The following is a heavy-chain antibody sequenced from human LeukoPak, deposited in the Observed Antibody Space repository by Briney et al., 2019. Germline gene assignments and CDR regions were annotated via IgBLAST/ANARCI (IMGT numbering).Heavy chain of an antibody. J-gene: IGHJ4*02. D-gene: IGHD1-26*01. CDR1: GGIFSSYA. Sequence: GASVKVSCKASGGIFSSYAISWVRQAPAQGLAWMGGIIPIFGTANYAQKFQGRVTITADESTSTAYMELSSLRSEDTAVYYCASRQRWGSYYPFDYWGQGTLVTVSS. V-gene: IGHV1-69*13. CDR2: IIPIFGTA. CDR3: ASRQRWGSYYPFDY.